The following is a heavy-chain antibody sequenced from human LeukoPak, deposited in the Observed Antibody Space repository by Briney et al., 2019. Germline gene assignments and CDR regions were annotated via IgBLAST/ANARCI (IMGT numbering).Heavy chain of an antibody. V-gene: IGHV1-24*01. Sequence: ASVKVSCKVSGYTLTELSMHWVRQAPGKGLEWMGGFDPEDGETIYAQKFQGRVTMTEDTSTDTAYMELSSLRSEDTAVYYCATGAVANQPNEYHFDYWGQGTLVTVSS. CDR1: GYTLTELS. CDR3: ATGAVANQPNEYHFDY. CDR2: FDPEDGET. D-gene: IGHD6-19*01. J-gene: IGHJ4*02.